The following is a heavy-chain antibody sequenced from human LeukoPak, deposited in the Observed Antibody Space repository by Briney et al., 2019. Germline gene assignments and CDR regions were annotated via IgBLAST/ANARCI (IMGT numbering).Heavy chain of an antibody. CDR2: IYNSGTT. J-gene: IGHJ4*02. CDR1: GDSTSSSRNY. CDR3: ARGTPTSRYSGSYLYYFDY. D-gene: IGHD1-26*01. V-gene: IGHV4-39*07. Sequence: SETLSLTCAVSGDSTSSSRNYWAWIRQPPGKGLEWIGSIYNSGTTYYTPSLKSRVTISVDRSRNQFSLKLSSVTAADTAVYYCARGTPTSRYSGSYLYYFDYWGQGTLVTVSS.